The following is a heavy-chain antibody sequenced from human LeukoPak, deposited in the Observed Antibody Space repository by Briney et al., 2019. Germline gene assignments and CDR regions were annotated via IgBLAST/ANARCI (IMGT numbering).Heavy chain of an antibody. Sequence: SVKVSSKASAGTLSSYAISCVRPAPGQGLVWMGRIIPIFGTANDSQKFQGRVTITTDESTSTDYMELSRLRSEDTALYYCAGVDTAMVFYYYYMDVWGKGTTVTVSS. J-gene: IGHJ6*03. CDR1: AGTLSSYA. CDR3: AGVDTAMVFYYYYMDV. V-gene: IGHV1-69*05. CDR2: IIPIFGTA. D-gene: IGHD5-18*01.